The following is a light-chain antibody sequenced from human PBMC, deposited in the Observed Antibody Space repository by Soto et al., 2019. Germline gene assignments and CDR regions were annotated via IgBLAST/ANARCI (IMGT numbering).Light chain of an antibody. V-gene: IGKV3-20*01. CDR1: QSVSSSY. J-gene: IGKJ5*01. Sequence: EIVLTQSPGTLSLSPGESATLSCRSSQSVSSSYLAWYQQKPGQAPRLLIYGASSRATGIPDRFSGSGSGTDFTLTISTLEPGDFAVYFCQQYGNSPPITSGPRTRLEIK. CDR3: QQYGNSPPIT. CDR2: GAS.